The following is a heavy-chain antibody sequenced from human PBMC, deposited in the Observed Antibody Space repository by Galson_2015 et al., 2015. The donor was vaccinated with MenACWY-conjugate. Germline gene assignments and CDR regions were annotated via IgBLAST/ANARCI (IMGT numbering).Heavy chain of an antibody. CDR1: GFTFSSYA. CDR2: ISYDGSNK. J-gene: IGHJ6*03. Sequence: SLRLSCAASGFTFSSYAMHWVRQAPGKGLEWVAVISYDGSNKYYADSVKGRFTISRDNSKNTLYLQMNSLRAEDTAVYYCTTARVGVLWFGDPYYMDVWGKGTTVTVSS. V-gene: IGHV3-30*04. D-gene: IGHD3-10*01. CDR3: TTARVGVLWFGDPYYMDV.